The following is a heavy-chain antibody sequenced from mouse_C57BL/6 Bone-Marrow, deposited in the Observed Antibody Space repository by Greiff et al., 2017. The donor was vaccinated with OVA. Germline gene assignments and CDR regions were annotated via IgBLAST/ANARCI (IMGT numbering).Heavy chain of an antibody. CDR1: GFTFSSYG. J-gene: IGHJ3*01. Sequence: EVQGVESGGDLVKPGGSLKLSCAASGFTFSSYGMSWVRQTPDTRLEWVATISSGGSCTYYPDSVKGRFTITRDNAKNTLYLQMRSLKSEDTAMYYCARHEGLSTMVTEFAYWGQGTLVTVSA. V-gene: IGHV5-6*01. CDR3: ARHEGLSTMVTEFAY. D-gene: IGHD2-2*01. CDR2: ISSGGSCT.